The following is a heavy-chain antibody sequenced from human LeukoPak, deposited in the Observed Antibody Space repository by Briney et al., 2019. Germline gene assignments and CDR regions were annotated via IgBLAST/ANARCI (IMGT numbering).Heavy chain of an antibody. D-gene: IGHD3-22*01. CDR2: FYYTGST. V-gene: IGHV4-39*07. J-gene: IGHJ4*02. CDR3: ARDRPNYYDSSGYYDY. CDR1: GGSISSNGYY. Sequence: SETLSLTCTVSGGSISSNGYYWGWIRQPPGKGLEWIGSFYYTGSTFYSPSLKSRVTISVDTSKNQFSLKLSSVTAADTAVYYCARDRPNYYDSSGYYDYWGQGTLVTVSS.